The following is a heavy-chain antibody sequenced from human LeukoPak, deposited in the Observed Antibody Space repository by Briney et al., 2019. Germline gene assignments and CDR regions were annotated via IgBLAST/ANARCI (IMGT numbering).Heavy chain of an antibody. Sequence: PSETLSLTCSVSDGSINSYYWNWIRRPPGKGLEWIGYIYYNGNTNYSPSLKSRVTMSVDTSKNLFSLKVSSVTAADTAVYYCARGRSNYYGMDVWGQGTTVTVS. V-gene: IGHV4-59*01. D-gene: IGHD1-26*01. CDR1: DGSINSYY. J-gene: IGHJ6*02. CDR3: ARGRSNYYGMDV. CDR2: IYYNGNT.